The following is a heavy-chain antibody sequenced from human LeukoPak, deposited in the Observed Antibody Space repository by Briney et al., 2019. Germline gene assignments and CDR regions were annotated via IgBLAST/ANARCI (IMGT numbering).Heavy chain of an antibody. CDR1: GFTFSDYY. D-gene: IGHD3-10*01. J-gene: IGHJ4*02. V-gene: IGHV3-11*01. CDR2: ISSSGSTI. Sequence: PGGSLRLSCAASGFTFSDYYMSWIRQAPGKGLEWVSYISSSGSTIYYADSVKGRFTTSRDNAKNSLYLQMNSLRAEDTAVYYCARDGYYGSGSLPLDFDYWGQGTLVTVSS. CDR3: ARDGYYGSGSLPLDFDY.